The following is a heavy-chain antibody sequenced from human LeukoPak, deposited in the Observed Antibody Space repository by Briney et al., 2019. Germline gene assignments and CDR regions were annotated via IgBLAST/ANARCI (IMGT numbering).Heavy chain of an antibody. CDR2: INAYNGDT. V-gene: IGHV1-3*01. D-gene: IGHD3-22*01. CDR3: ARHLTYYYDGTTHYSPHYFDY. Sequence: PAASVKVSCKASGYTFINYAIHWVRQAPGQRLEWMGWINAYNGDTEYSQKFQGRVTITRDTSASTAYMELSTLRSEDTAVYYCARHLTYYYDGTTHYSPHYFDYWGQGTLVTVSS. J-gene: IGHJ4*02. CDR1: GYTFINYA.